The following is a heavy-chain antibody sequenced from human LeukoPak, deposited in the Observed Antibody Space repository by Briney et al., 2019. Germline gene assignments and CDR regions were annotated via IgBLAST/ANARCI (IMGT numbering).Heavy chain of an antibody. D-gene: IGHD1-26*01. CDR1: GFTVSSSY. V-gene: IGHV3-21*01. J-gene: IGHJ5*02. CDR2: ISSSSSYI. CDR3: ARRVGATNRFDP. Sequence: PGGSLRLSCGTSGFTVSSSYMNWVRQAPGKGLEWVSSISSSSSYIYYADSVKGRFTISRDNAKNSLYLQMNSLRAEDTAVYYCARRVGATNRFDPWGQGTVVTVSS.